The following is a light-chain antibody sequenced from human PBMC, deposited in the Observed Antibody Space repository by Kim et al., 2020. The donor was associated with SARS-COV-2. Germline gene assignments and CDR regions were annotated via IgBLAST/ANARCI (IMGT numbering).Light chain of an antibody. CDR2: GKD. CDR1: SLRSYY. V-gene: IGLV3-19*01. J-gene: IGLJ2*01. CDR3: KSRDSRGNVV. Sequence: SSELTQDPAVSVALGQTVRITCQGDSLRSYYATWYQQKSGQAPVLVFYGKDKRPSGIPDRFSGSSSGSTASLTITGAQAADEADYYCKSRDSRGNVVFGGWTKVTVL.